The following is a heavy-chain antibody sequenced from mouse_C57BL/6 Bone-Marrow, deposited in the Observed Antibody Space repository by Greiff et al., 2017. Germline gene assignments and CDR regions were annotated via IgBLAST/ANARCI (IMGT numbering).Heavy chain of an antibody. CDR1: GYTFTSYW. V-gene: IGHV1-55*01. CDR2: IYPGSGST. J-gene: IGHJ3*01. CDR3: ARDKYYYGSPAWFAY. D-gene: IGHD1-1*01. Sequence: VQLQQPGAELVKPGASVKMSCKASGYTFTSYWITWVKQRPGQGLEWIGDIYPGSGSTNYNEKFKSKATLTVDTSSSTAYMQLSSLTSEDSAVYYCARDKYYYGSPAWFAYWGQGTLVTVTA.